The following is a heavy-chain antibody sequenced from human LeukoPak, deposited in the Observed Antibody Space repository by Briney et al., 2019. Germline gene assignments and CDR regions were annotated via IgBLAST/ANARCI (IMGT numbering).Heavy chain of an antibody. J-gene: IGHJ6*02. CDR1: GFTFRSYS. CDR3: AREVLDATNGMDV. V-gene: IGHV3-21*01. Sequence: GGSLRLSCAASGFTFRSYSMNWVRQAPGKGLEWVSSISSSISYTFHADSVKGRFTISRDNAKNSLYLRMNSLRVEDTAVYYCAREVLDATNGMDVWGQGTTVTVSS. D-gene: IGHD2-8*01. CDR2: ISSSISYT.